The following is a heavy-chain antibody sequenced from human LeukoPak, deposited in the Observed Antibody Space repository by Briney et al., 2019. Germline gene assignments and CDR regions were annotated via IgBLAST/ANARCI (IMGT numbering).Heavy chain of an antibody. CDR2: ISSGSTIK. V-gene: IGHV3-48*02. CDR1: GFTLSTYS. J-gene: IGHJ6*02. CDR3: ATDRGGNGMDV. D-gene: IGHD3-16*01. Sequence: GGSLRVSCEASGFTLSTYSMKWVRQAPGKGLEWVSYISSGSTIKYYADSVKGRFSISRDNTKNSLYLQMNSLRDEDTAVYYCATDRGGNGMDVWGQGTTVTVSS.